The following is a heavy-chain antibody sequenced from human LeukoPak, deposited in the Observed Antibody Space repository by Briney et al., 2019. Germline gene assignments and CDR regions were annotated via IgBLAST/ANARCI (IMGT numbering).Heavy chain of an antibody. V-gene: IGHV1-18*01. CDR3: ARGSMVRGGYYYYGMDV. Sequence: ASVKVSCKASGYTFTSYGISWVRQAPGQGLEWMGWISAYNGNTNYAQKLQGRVTVTTDTSTSTAYMELRSLRSDDTAVYYCARGSMVRGGYYYYGMDVWGQGTTVTVPS. CDR2: ISAYNGNT. D-gene: IGHD3-10*01. CDR1: GYTFTSYG. J-gene: IGHJ6*02.